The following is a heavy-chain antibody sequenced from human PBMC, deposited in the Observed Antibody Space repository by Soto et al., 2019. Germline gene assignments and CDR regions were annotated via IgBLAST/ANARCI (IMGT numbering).Heavy chain of an antibody. Sequence: PGGSLRLSCAASGFTFTTYAMSWVRQAPGKGLEWVSASSVSGDSTHYAESVRGRFTVSRDNSKNTLYLQMTNMDPVDTATYYCAHRRYSSGNAFDIWGQGTMVTVSS. J-gene: IGHJ3*02. CDR3: AHRRYSSGNAFDI. CDR2: SSVSGDST. V-gene: IGHV3-23*01. D-gene: IGHD6-19*01. CDR1: GFTFTTYA.